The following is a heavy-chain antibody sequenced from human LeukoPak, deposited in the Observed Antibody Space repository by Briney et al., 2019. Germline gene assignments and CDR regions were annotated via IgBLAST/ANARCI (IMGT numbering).Heavy chain of an antibody. J-gene: IGHJ3*02. CDR2: ITTGGPNT. CDR1: GFTFSSYT. V-gene: IGHV3-23*01. Sequence: GGSLRLSCTAPGFTFSSYTMSWVRQAPGKGLKWVSTITTGGPNTYYADSVKGRFTVSRDDSKNTLYLQMNSLRAEDTALYYCAQGDAFDIWGQGTMVTVSS. CDR3: AQGDAFDI.